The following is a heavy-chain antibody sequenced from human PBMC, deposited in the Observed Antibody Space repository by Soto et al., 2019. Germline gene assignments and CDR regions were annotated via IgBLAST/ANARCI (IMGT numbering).Heavy chain of an antibody. CDR1: GGTFSSYA. J-gene: IGHJ5*02. Sequence: QVQLVQSGAEVKKPGSSVKVSCKASGGTFSSYAISWVRQAPGQGLEWMGGIIPIFGTANYAQKFQGRVTITADESTSTAYMERSSLRSEDTAVYYCAREGVAARPNWFDPWGQGTLGTVSS. D-gene: IGHD6-6*01. CDR2: IIPIFGTA. CDR3: AREGVAARPNWFDP. V-gene: IGHV1-69*01.